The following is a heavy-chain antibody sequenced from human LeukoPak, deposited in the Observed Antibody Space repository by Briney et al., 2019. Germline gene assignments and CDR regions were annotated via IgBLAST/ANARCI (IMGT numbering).Heavy chain of an antibody. CDR3: ARRAGEYSHPYDY. Sequence: GWSLRLSYTVSGFTVSSNSWSWVRQAPGKGLEWVSFIYSGGNTHYSDSVTGRFTISRDNSKNTLYLQMNSLRAEDTAIYYCARRAGEYSHPYDYWGQGTLVTVSS. D-gene: IGHD2-15*01. CDR1: GFTVSSNS. J-gene: IGHJ4*02. CDR2: IYSGGNT. V-gene: IGHV3-53*01.